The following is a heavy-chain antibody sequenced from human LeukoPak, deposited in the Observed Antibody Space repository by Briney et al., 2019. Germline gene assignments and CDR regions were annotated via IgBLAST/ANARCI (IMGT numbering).Heavy chain of an antibody. Sequence: GGSLRLSCAASGFTFSSYWMHWVRQAPGKGLEWVSRINGDGSSTSYADSVKGRFTISRDNAKNSLYLQMNSLRAEDTAVYYCARGYSSSYRIDYWGQGTLVTVSS. J-gene: IGHJ4*02. CDR3: ARGYSSSYRIDY. D-gene: IGHD6-6*01. CDR2: INGDGSST. CDR1: GFTFSSYW. V-gene: IGHV3-74*01.